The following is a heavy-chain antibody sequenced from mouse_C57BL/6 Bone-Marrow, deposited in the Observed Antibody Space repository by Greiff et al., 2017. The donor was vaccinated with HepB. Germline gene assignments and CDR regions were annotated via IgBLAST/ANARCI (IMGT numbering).Heavy chain of an antibody. CDR1: GYAFSSYW. CDR2: IYPGDGDT. J-gene: IGHJ4*01. CDR3: ARNYSNYGAMDY. D-gene: IGHD2-5*01. V-gene: IGHV1-80*01. Sequence: QVHVKQSGAELVKPGASVKISCKASGYAFSSYWMNWVKQRPGKGLEWIGQIYPGDGDTNYNGKFKGKATLTADKSSSTAYMQLSSLTSEDSAVYFCARNYSNYGAMDYWGQGTSVTVSS.